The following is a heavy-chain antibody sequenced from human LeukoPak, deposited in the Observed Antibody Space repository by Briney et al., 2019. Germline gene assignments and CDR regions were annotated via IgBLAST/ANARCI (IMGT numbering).Heavy chain of an antibody. Sequence: HGESLKISCKGSGYSFIGYWIGWVRQESGKGLAWMGSVNPVDSDVRYSPSFQGHVTISVDKSLSTAYLEWNSLRASDTAMYYCYTLVVITAITASDIWGQGTIVTVSS. J-gene: IGHJ3*02. CDR2: VNPVDSDV. CDR1: GYSFIGYW. V-gene: IGHV5-51*01. CDR3: YTLVVITAITASDI. D-gene: IGHD2-21*02.